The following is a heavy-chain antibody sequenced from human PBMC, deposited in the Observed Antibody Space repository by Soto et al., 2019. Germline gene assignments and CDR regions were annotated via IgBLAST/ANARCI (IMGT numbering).Heavy chain of an antibody. CDR3: AKDFSGSYDFWSGPPQGDAFDI. CDR1: GFTFSSYA. D-gene: IGHD3-3*01. V-gene: IGHV3-23*01. J-gene: IGHJ3*02. Sequence: GGSLRLSCAASGFTFSSYAMSWVRQAPGKGLEWVSAISGSGGSTYYADSVKGRFTISRDNSKNTLYLQMNSLRAEDTAVYYCAKDFSGSYDFWSGPPQGDAFDIWGQGTMVTVSS. CDR2: ISGSGGST.